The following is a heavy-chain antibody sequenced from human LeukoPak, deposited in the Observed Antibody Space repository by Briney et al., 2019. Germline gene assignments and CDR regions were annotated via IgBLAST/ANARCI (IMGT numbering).Heavy chain of an antibody. CDR3: ARGFPYNYDILTRYSPQHRYFQH. CDR2: IYYSGST. Sequence: PSETLSLTCTVSGGSISSYHWSWIRQPPGKGLEWIGDIYYSGSTNYNPSLKSRVTISVDTSKNQFSLKLSSVTAADTAVYYCARGFPYNYDILTRYSPQHRYFQHWGQGTLVTVSS. D-gene: IGHD3-9*01. CDR1: GGSISSYH. J-gene: IGHJ1*01. V-gene: IGHV4-59*12.